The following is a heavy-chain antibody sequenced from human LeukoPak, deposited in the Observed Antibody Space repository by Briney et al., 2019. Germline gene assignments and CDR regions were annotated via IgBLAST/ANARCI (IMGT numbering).Heavy chain of an antibody. D-gene: IGHD2-2*02. CDR2: IYYSGST. CDR3: ARLIVPAAIQGIYFYYYGMDV. V-gene: IGHV4-31*03. CDR1: GGSISSGGYY. J-gene: IGHJ6*02. Sequence: SETLSLTCTASGGSISSGGYYWSWIRQHPGKGLEWIGYIYYSGSTYYNPSLKSRVTISVDTSKNQFSLKLSSVTAADTAVYYCARLIVPAAIQGIYFYYYGMDVWGQGTTVTVSS.